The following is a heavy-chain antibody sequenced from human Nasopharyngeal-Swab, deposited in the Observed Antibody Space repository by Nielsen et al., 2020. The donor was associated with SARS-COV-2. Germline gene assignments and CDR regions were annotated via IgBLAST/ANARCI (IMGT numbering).Heavy chain of an antibody. CDR3: AKGHDYYGSGSYHRGY. V-gene: IGHV3-23*01. D-gene: IGHD3-10*01. CDR1: GFTFSSYA. J-gene: IGHJ4*02. Sequence: ESLKISCAASGFTFSSYAMSWVRQAPGKGLEWVSAISGSGGSTYYADSVKGRFTISRDNSKNTLYLQMNSLRAEDTAVYYCAKGHDYYGSGSYHRGYWGQGTLVTVSS. CDR2: ISGSGGST.